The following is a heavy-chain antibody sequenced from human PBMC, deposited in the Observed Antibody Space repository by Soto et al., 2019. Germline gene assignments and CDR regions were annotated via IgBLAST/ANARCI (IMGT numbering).Heavy chain of an antibody. J-gene: IGHJ3*01. Sequence: DVQLVESGGGLMEPGESLRLSCAASGLTVSGKKYVAWVRQAPGKGLEWVSALYDVDGSFYADSVKGRFTTSSDGSKTTVYLQMNGLRPDDTAVYYCATWHEREHAYDVWGQGTTVTVSS. CDR3: ATWHEREHAYDV. D-gene: IGHD1-1*01. V-gene: IGHV3-53*01. CDR2: LYDVDGS. CDR1: GLTVSGKKY.